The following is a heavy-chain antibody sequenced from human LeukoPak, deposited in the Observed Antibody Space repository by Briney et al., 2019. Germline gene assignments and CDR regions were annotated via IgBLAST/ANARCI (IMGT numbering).Heavy chain of an antibody. CDR1: GFTFSSYA. V-gene: IGHV3-23*01. Sequence: PGGSLRRSCAASGFTFSSYAMSWVRQAPGKGLEWVSAISGSGGSTYYADSVKGRFTISRDNSKNTLYLQMNSLRAEDTAVYYCAKARMTIVVVTASDYWGQGTLVTVSS. CDR3: AKARMTIVVVTASDY. D-gene: IGHD2-21*02. J-gene: IGHJ4*02. CDR2: ISGSGGST.